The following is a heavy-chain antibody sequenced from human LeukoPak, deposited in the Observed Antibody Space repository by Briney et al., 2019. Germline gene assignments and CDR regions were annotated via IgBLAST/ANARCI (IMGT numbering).Heavy chain of an antibody. D-gene: IGHD6-13*01. Sequence: GGSLRLSCAASGFTFSSYGMHWVRQAPGKGLEWVAFIRYDGSNKYYADSVKGRFTISRDNSKNTLYLQMNSLRAEDTAVYYCAKDYLYSSSWYTSYWGQGTLVTVSS. CDR2: IRYDGSNK. CDR1: GFTFSSYG. J-gene: IGHJ4*02. CDR3: AKDYLYSSSWYTSY. V-gene: IGHV3-30*02.